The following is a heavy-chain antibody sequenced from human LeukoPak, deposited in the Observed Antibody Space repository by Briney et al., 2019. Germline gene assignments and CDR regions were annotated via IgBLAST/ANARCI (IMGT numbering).Heavy chain of an antibody. CDR3: ARGLAVAAGLGMDV. CDR2: LSSDNYTI. CDR1: GITFSSYS. D-gene: IGHD6-19*01. Sequence: GGSLRLSCAASGITFSSYSMNWVRQAPGKGLEWISYLSSDNYTIYYADSVKGRFTISRDNSKNTLYLQMNSLRAEDTAVYYCARGLAVAAGLGMDVWGQGTTVTVSS. V-gene: IGHV3-48*01. J-gene: IGHJ6*02.